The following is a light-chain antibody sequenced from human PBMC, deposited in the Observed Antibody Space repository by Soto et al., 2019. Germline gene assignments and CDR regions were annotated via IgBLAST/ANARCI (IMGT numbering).Light chain of an antibody. J-gene: IGKJ1*01. CDR2: KAS. CDR1: QTISSW. V-gene: IGKV1-5*03. Sequence: DIQMTQSPSTLSVSVGDRVTITCRASQTISSWLAWYQQKPGKAPKLLIYKASTLKSGVPSRFSGSGSGTEFTLTISSLQPEDFATYYCQQYDAFSRTFGQGTKVDI. CDR3: QQYDAFSRT.